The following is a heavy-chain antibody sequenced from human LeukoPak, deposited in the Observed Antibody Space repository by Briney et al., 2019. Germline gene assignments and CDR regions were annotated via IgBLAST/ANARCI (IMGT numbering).Heavy chain of an antibody. CDR1: GFTFSSYA. D-gene: IGHD3-10*01. Sequence: GGSLRLSCAASGFTFSSYAMSWVRQAPGKGLEWVSGIGGGGGDTYYADSVKGRFTISRDNSKNTLYVQMNSLRAEDMAVYYCAKGGVGSFSAFDIWGQGTMVTVSS. J-gene: IGHJ3*02. V-gene: IGHV3-23*01. CDR3: AKGGVGSFSAFDI. CDR2: IGGGGGDT.